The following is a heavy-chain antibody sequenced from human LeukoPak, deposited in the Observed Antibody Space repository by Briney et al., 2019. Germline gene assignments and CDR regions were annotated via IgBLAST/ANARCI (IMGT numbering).Heavy chain of an antibody. Sequence: GGSLRLSCAASGFTFSSYAMHWVHQAPGKGLEWVAVISYDGSNKYYADSVKGRFTISRDNSKNTLYLQMNSLRAEDTAVYYCARDLSRIAAAGPYYYYYGMDVWGQGTTVTVSS. CDR2: ISYDGSNK. D-gene: IGHD6-13*01. J-gene: IGHJ6*02. CDR3: ARDLSRIAAAGPYYYYYGMDV. CDR1: GFTFSSYA. V-gene: IGHV3-30*04.